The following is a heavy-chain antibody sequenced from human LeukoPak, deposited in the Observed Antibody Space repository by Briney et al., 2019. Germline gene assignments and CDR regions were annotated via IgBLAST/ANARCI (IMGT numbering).Heavy chain of an antibody. CDR2: ILYDGSNK. D-gene: IGHD3-16*01. CDR3: ARDWANYYYYGMDV. CDR1: GFTFSSYG. J-gene: IGHJ6*02. Sequence: GGSLRLSCAASGFTFSSYGMHWVRQAPGKGLEWVAVILYDGSNKYYADSVKGRFTISRDNSKNTLYLQMNSLRAEDTAVYYCARDWANYYYYGMDVWGQGTTVTVSS. V-gene: IGHV3-33*01.